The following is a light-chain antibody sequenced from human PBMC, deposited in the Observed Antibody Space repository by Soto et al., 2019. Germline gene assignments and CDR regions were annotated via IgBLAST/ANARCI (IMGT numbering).Light chain of an antibody. J-gene: IGLJ3*02. Sequence: QSALTQPASVSGSPGQSITISCTGTSSDVGGYNYVSWYQQHPGKAPKLMIYEVSNRPSGVSNRFSGSKSGNTASLTISGLPAEDEADYYCSSYTSSSTLWVFGGGTKRTVL. CDR1: SSDVGGYNY. V-gene: IGLV2-14*01. CDR3: SSYTSSSTLWV. CDR2: EVS.